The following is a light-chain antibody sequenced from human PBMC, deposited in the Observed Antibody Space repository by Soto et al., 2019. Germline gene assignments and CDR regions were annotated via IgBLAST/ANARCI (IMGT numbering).Light chain of an antibody. V-gene: IGLV2-14*01. CDR3: SSYTSGSTLYV. CDR2: ASS. CDR1: SSDVGSYNY. J-gene: IGLJ1*01. Sequence: QSALTQPASVSGSPGQSITISCTGTSSDVGSYNYVSWYQHHPGKAPRLMIYASSNRPSGVSHRFSGSRSGNTASLTISGLRSEDEADYYCSSYTSGSTLYVLGTGTKVTVL.